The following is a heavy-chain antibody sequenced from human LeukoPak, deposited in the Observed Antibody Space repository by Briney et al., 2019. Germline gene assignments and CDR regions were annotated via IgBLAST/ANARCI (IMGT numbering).Heavy chain of an antibody. CDR1: GFTFSRYD. CDR3: AGAGSETQWRAFDF. CDR2: IGTAGDT. D-gene: IGHD6-19*01. Sequence: PGGSLRLSCAASGFTFSRYDMHWVRQATGKGLEWVSGIGTAGDTYYAGSVKGRFTISRENAKNSLYLQMNGLTAGDTAVYYCAGAGSETQWRAFDFWGQGALVTVFS. V-gene: IGHV3-13*01. J-gene: IGHJ4*02.